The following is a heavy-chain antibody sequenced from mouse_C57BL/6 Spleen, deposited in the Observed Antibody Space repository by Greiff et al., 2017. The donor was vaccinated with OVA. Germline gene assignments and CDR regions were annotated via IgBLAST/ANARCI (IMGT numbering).Heavy chain of an antibody. CDR1: GFTFSDYY. J-gene: IGHJ4*01. CDR2: INYDGSST. D-gene: IGHD2-3*01. V-gene: IGHV5-16*01. CDR3: ARDRDGNAMDY. Sequence: EVKLMESEGGLVQPGSSMKLSCTASGFTFSDYYMAWVRQVPEKGLEWVANINYDGSSTYYLDSLKSRFIISRDNATNILYLQMSSLKSEDTATYYCARDRDGNAMDYWGQGTSVTVSS.